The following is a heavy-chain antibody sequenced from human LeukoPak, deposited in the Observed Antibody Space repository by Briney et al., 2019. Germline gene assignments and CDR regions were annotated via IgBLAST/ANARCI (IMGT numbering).Heavy chain of an antibody. D-gene: IGHD3-10*01. V-gene: IGHV4-34*01. CDR1: GGSFSGYY. Sequence: PSETLSLTCAVYGGSFSGYYWSWIRQPPGKGLEWIGEINHGGSTNYNPSLKSRVTISVDTSKNQFSLKLSSVTAADTAVYYCATNYYGSGSYSDYWGQGTLVTVSS. CDR3: ATNYYGSGSYSDY. J-gene: IGHJ4*02. CDR2: INHGGST.